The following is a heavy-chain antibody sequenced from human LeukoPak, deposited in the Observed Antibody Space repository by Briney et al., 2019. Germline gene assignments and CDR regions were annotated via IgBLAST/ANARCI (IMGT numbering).Heavy chain of an antibody. J-gene: IGHJ5*02. CDR2: ISPSGSAA. Sequence: GGSLRLSCAASGFIFGSYAMSWVPQGPEKGLEWVSTISPSGSAAYYADSVKGRFTISRDNSKTTLYLQMNSLRDEDTALYHCTRDKSASSPREWFDPWGQGTVVTVSS. CDR1: GFIFGSYA. D-gene: IGHD6-6*01. V-gene: IGHV3-23*01. CDR3: TRDKSASSPREWFDP.